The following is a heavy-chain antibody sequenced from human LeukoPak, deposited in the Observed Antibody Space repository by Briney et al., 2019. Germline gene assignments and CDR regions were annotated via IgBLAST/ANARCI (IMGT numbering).Heavy chain of an antibody. D-gene: IGHD5-18*01. Sequence: GASVKVSCKASGYTFTSYGISWVRQAPGQGLEWMGWISAYNGNTNYAQTLQGRVTMTTDTSTSTAYMELRSLRSDDTAVYYCARVRGYSYGSPYYYYYYMDVWGKGTTVTVSS. CDR3: ARVRGYSYGSPYYYYYYMDV. CDR2: ISAYNGNT. V-gene: IGHV1-18*01. CDR1: GYTFTSYG. J-gene: IGHJ6*03.